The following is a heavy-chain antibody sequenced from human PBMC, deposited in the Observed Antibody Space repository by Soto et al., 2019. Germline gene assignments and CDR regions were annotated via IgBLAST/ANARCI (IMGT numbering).Heavy chain of an antibody. Sequence: QVQLVESGGGVVQPGRSLRLSCAASGFTFTTYARHWVRQAPGKGLEWVALISYDGSKKYYADTVKGRFTIYRDNAKNSVYLKMNSLGAEDTALYYCVKGGYTGGYYGGGYFDYWGQGTLVTVST. J-gene: IGHJ4*02. CDR2: ISYDGSKK. CDR1: GFTFTTYA. V-gene: IGHV3-30*18. D-gene: IGHD1-26*01. CDR3: VKGGYTGGYYGGGYFDY.